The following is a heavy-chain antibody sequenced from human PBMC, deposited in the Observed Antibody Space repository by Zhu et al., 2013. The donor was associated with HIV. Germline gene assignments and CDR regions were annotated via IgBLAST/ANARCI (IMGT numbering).Heavy chain of an antibody. CDR3: ARFNVLEWLSLGAFDI. J-gene: IGHJ3*02. D-gene: IGHD3-3*01. Sequence: QVQLVQSGAEVRKPGSSVRVSCKAPGGTFSNYAISWVRQAPGQGLEWMGGIIPIFRTSNYTQKFQGRVTITADKSASTTYMEVSSLTSDDTAVYYCARFNVLEWLSLGAFDIWGQGTMVTVSS. CDR1: GGTFSNYA. V-gene: IGHV1-69*06. CDR2: IIPIFRTS.